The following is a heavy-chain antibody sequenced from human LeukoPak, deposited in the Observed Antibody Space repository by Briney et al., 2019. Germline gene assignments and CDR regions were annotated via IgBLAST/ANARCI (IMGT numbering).Heavy chain of an antibody. D-gene: IGHD6-19*01. V-gene: IGHV3-23*01. CDR1: GFTFSNFA. CDR2: ISGSGDDT. J-gene: IGHJ4*02. CDR3: TRGGYASGWSFDY. Sequence: GGSLRLSCVASGFTFSNFALSWVRQAPGKGLGWVSTISGSGDDTFHADSVKGRFTISRDNSKNTLYLHMDSLRVEDTALYYCTRGGYASGWSFDYWGQETLVTVSS.